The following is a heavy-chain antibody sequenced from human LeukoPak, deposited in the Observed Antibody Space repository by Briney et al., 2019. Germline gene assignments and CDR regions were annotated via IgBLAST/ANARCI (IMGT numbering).Heavy chain of an antibody. D-gene: IGHD5-24*01. CDR2: IHHSGST. Sequence: PSSTLSPSWAADGGSFSVYYWCLSRQPPGKGLWWGWEIHHSGSTNYNPSLKRRVNISVDTSKNQFSLKLSSVTAADTAVYYCANPTPWLQFGFGAFDIWGQGTMVTVSS. CDR1: GGSFSVYY. CDR3: ANPTPWLQFGFGAFDI. V-gene: IGHV4-34*01. J-gene: IGHJ3*02.